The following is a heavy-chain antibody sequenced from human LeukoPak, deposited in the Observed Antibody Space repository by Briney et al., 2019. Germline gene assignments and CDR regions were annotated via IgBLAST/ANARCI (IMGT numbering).Heavy chain of an antibody. V-gene: IGHV1-69-2*01. D-gene: IGHD5-12*01. CDR3: ATRGYSAYDVDY. CDR1: GYTFTDYY. Sequence: AASVKVSCKVSGYTFTDYYMHWVQQAPGKGLEWMGLVDPEDGETIYAEKFQGRVTITADTSTDTAYMELSSLISEDAAVYYCATRGYSAYDVDYWGQGTLVTVSS. CDR2: VDPEDGET. J-gene: IGHJ4*02.